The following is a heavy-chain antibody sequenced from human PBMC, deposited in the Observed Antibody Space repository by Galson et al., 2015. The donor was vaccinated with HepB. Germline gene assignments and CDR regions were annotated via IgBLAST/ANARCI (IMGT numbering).Heavy chain of an antibody. D-gene: IGHD5-12*01. CDR1: GSTFTNYY. CDR2: VNPSDGTT. J-gene: IGHJ4*02. Sequence: SVKVSCKASGSTFTNYYLHWVRQAPGQGLEWMGIVNPSDGTTSYAQKFQGRVTMTRDTSTSTVYMEVSSLRFEDTAVYYCARATGYSGYENFDYWGQGTLVTVSS. CDR3: ARATGYSGYENFDY. V-gene: IGHV1-46*01.